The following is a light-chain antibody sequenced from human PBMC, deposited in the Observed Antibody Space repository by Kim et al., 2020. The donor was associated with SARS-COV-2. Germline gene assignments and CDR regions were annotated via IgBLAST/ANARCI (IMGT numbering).Light chain of an antibody. J-gene: IGKJ2*01. CDR1: QSVTT. CDR3: QQYGSSPYT. V-gene: IGKV3-20*01. Sequence: EIVLTQSPGTLSLSPGERATLSCVVSQSVTTLAWYQQKPGQAPRLLIYGTSNRATDIPDRFSGSGSGTDFTLTISRLEPEDFVVYYCQQYGSSPYTFGQGTKLEI. CDR2: GTS.